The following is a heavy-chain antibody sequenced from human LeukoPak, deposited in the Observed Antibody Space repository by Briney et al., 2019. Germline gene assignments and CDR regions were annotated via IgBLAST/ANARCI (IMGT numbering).Heavy chain of an antibody. J-gene: IGHJ2*01. CDR1: GFTFSSYE. Sequence: GGSLRLSCAASGFTFSSYEMNWVRQAPGKGLEWVSYISSSGSTIYYADSVKGRFTISRDNAKNSLYLQMNSLRAEDTAVYYCARGGETSQYFDLWGRGTVVTVSS. V-gene: IGHV3-48*03. CDR2: ISSSGSTI. D-gene: IGHD3-10*01. CDR3: ARGGETSQYFDL.